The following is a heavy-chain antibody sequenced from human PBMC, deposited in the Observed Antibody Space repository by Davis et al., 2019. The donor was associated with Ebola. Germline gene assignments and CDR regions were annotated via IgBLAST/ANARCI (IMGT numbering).Heavy chain of an antibody. CDR3: ARESVAGMFDY. CDR1: GGSISSYY. Sequence: PGGSLRLSCTVSGGSISSYYWSWIRQPAGKGLEWIGRIYTSGSTNYNPSLKSRVTMSVDTSKNQFSLKLSSVTAADTAVYYCARESVAGMFDYWGQGTLVTVSS. V-gene: IGHV4-4*07. D-gene: IGHD6-19*01. J-gene: IGHJ4*02. CDR2: IYTSGST.